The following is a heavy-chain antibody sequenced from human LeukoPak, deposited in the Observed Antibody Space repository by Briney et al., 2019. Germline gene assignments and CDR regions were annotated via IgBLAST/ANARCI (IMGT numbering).Heavy chain of an antibody. CDR1: GGSISSYY. Sequence: SETLSLTCTVSGGSISSYYWSWIRQPPGKGLEWIGYIYYSGSTYYNPSLKSRVTISVDTSKNQFSLKLSSVTAADTAVYYCAREGEPVDYWGQGTLVTVSS. CDR2: IYYSGST. D-gene: IGHD1-14*01. J-gene: IGHJ4*02. CDR3: AREGEPVDY. V-gene: IGHV4-59*12.